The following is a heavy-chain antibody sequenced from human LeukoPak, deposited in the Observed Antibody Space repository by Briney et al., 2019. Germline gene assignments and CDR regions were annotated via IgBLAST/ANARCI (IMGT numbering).Heavy chain of an antibody. D-gene: IGHD3-22*01. CDR2: INHSGST. V-gene: IGHV4-34*01. J-gene: IGHJ4*02. CDR3: ARGLLLDY. Sequence: SETLSLTCAVYGGSFSGYYWSWIRQPPGKGLEWIGEINHSGSTNYNPSLKSRVTISVDTSKNQFSLKLSSVTAADTAVYYCARGLLLDYWGQGTLVTVSS. CDR1: GGSFSGYY.